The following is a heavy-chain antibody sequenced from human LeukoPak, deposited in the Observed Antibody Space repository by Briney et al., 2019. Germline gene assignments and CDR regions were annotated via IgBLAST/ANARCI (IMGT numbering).Heavy chain of an antibody. CDR1: RFSFSAEA. V-gene: IGHV3-30-3*02. Sequence: GGSLRLSCAASRFSFSAEAMHWVRQAPGKGLEWVSVIWYDGSIKYYAESVRGRFTISGDNSKNTVSLQMNSLRTEDTAVYYCAKSIGGGPYFYGLDIWGEGTTVTVSS. D-gene: IGHD3-16*01. CDR3: AKSIGGGPYFYGLDI. CDR2: IWYDGSIK. J-gene: IGHJ6*01.